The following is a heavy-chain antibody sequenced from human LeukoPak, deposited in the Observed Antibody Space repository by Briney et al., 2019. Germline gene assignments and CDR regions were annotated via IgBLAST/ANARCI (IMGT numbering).Heavy chain of an antibody. V-gene: IGHV3-53*01. Sequence: GGSLRLSCAASGFTVSTNYMSWVRQAPGKGLEWVSVIYSGGSTYYADSVKGRFTISRDNSKSTLYLQMNSLTAEDTAVYYCARAAVEDYYYYMDVWGKGTTVTVSS. CDR1: GFTVSTNY. J-gene: IGHJ6*03. CDR2: IYSGGST. CDR3: ARAAVEDYYYYMDV.